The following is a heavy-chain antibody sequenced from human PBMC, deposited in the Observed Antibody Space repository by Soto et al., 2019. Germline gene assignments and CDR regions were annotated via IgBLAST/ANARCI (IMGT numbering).Heavy chain of an antibody. D-gene: IGHD1-7*01. CDR1: GGIFHGYG. Sequence: QEQLVESGGGVVQPGTSLRLSCAVPGGIFHGYGMHWVRQAPGKGLEWVAIIRFDGSNEEYADSMKGRFTISRDNSKNALYLQMNGLGAEDTAVYYCARDEVGGTVFRGYLDYWGRGTVVTVSS. J-gene: IGHJ4*02. CDR3: ARDEVGGTVFRGYLDY. V-gene: IGHV3-33*01. CDR2: IRFDGSNE.